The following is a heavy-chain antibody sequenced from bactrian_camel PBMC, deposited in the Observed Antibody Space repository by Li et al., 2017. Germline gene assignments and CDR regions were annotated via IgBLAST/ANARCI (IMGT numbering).Heavy chain of an antibody. J-gene: IGHJ4*01. CDR2: IRRSGGET. CDR1: GHSRGSNC. CDR3: GRGAVVVVNTATPSTT. V-gene: IGHV3S55*01. D-gene: IGHD6*01. Sequence: VQLVESGGGSVQAGGSLRLSCVVSGHSRGSNCVGWYRLPPGRAPAEREGIAAIRRSGGETWYAGSVKGRFTISQDSARNTVYLQMNNLQPEDTATYYCGRGAVVVVNTATPSTTGARGPRSPSP.